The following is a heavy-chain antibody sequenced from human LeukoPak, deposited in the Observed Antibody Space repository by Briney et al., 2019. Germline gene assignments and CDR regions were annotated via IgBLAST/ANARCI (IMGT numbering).Heavy chain of an antibody. Sequence: SETLSLTCSVSGDSISSYFWAWIRQPPGKGLEWIGYVCYNGTTNYNPSLRNRVAISIDTSKNQFSLKLNSATAADTAVYYCARGRGGAAAGNKWFDPWGQGTLVTVSS. CDR3: ARGRGGAAAGNKWFDP. CDR2: VCYNGTT. D-gene: IGHD6-13*01. V-gene: IGHV4-59*01. CDR1: GDSISSYF. J-gene: IGHJ5*02.